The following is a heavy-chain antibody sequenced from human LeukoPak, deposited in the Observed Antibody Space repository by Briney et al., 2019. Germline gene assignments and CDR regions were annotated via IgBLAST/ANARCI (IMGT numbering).Heavy chain of an antibody. V-gene: IGHV3-48*03. Sequence: GGSLRLSCAASGFTFSSYEMNWVRQAPGKGLEWVSYISSSGSTIYYADSVKRRFTISRDNAKNSLYLQMNSLRAEDTAVYYCARDRRWLQWGAFDIWGQGTMVTVSS. J-gene: IGHJ3*02. CDR3: ARDRRWLQWGAFDI. CDR2: ISSSGSTI. CDR1: GFTFSSYE. D-gene: IGHD5-24*01.